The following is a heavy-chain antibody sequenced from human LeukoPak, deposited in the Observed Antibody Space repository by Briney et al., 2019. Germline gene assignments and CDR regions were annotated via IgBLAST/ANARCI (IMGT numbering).Heavy chain of an antibody. CDR2: INSDGSST. J-gene: IGHJ6*02. V-gene: IGHV3-74*01. D-gene: IGHD3-3*01. CDR3: AREGAYDFSTYYGMDV. CDR1: GFTFSSYW. Sequence: GGSLRLPCAASGFTFSSYWMHWVRQAPGKGLVWVSRINSDGSSTSYADSVKGRFTISRDNAKNTLYLQMNGLRAEDTAVYYCAREGAYDFSTYYGMDVWGQGTTVTVSS.